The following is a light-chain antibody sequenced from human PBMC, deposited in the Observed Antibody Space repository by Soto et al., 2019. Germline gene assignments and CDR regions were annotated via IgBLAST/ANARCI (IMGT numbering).Light chain of an antibody. V-gene: IGKV1-5*03. CDR2: KAS. CDR1: QTINNY. J-gene: IGKJ1*01. Sequence: IQMTQSPSSLSASVGDSVTITCRTSQTINNYLNWYQQKPGKAPKLLIYKASSLESGVPSRFSGSGSGTEFTLTISSLQPDDFATYYCQQYNSYSVAFGQGTKVDIK. CDR3: QQYNSYSVA.